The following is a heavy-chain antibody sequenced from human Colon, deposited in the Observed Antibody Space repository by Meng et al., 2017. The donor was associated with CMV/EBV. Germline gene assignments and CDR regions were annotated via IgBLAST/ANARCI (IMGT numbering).Heavy chain of an antibody. CDR2: INPVTGDT. D-gene: IGHD3-3*01. V-gene: IGHV1-2*02. Sequence: QGQPVQSGGGVEEPGASVKVSCKTSGYTFNGYFMHWVRQAPGQGLEWMGWINPVTGDTSYAQKFQVRVTMTRDTSISTAYMELSSLRSDDTAVYYCATFGGDFDYWGQGTLVTVSS. CDR1: GYTFNGYF. CDR3: ATFGGDFDY. J-gene: IGHJ4*02.